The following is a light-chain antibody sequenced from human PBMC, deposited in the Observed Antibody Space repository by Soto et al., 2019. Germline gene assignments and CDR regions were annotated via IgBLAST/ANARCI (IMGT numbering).Light chain of an antibody. CDR3: QQRVNWPLT. Sequence: EIVLTQSPATLSLSPGERATLSCRTSQSVNIYLAWYQQKPGQAPRLLIYDASNRATGIPARFSGSGSGTDFTLTITSLEPADVAVYYCQQRVNWPLTFGQGTKVEIK. J-gene: IGKJ1*01. CDR2: DAS. V-gene: IGKV3-11*01. CDR1: QSVNIY.